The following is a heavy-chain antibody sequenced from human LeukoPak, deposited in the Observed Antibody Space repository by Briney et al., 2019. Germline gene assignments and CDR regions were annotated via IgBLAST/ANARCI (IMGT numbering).Heavy chain of an antibody. CDR3: ARGPQKIRPGSSSVYSDY. D-gene: IGHD6-6*01. J-gene: IGHJ4*02. Sequence: ASVKVSCKAFGYTFTTYGIHWVRQAPGQGLEWMGWISAYNGNTNYAQKIQGRVTMTTDTSTTTAYMELRRLRSDDTAVYYCARGPQKIRPGSSSVYSDYWGQGTLVTVSS. V-gene: IGHV1-18*01. CDR2: ISAYNGNT. CDR1: GYTFTTYG.